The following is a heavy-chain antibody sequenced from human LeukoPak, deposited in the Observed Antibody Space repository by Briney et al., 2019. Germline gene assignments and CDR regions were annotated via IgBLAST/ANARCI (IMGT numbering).Heavy chain of an antibody. V-gene: IGHV4-38-2*01. J-gene: IGHJ4*02. CDR1: AYSISSGYY. CDR2: ISHSGST. CDR3: ARHISSGWYVIDY. D-gene: IGHD6-19*01. Sequence: SETLSLTCSVSAYSISSGYYWGWIRQPPGKGLEWIGSISHSGSTYYNPSLKSRVTISVDTSKNQFSLKLRSLTAADTAVYYCARHISSGWYVIDYWGQGTLVTVSS.